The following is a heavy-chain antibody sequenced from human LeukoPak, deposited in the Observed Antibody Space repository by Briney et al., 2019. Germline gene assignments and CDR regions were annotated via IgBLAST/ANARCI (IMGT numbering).Heavy chain of an antibody. CDR3: ATQRGSYLWETDFDY. Sequence: ASVKVSCKASGYTFSDSYMHWVRQAPGQGLEWMGWINPSSGGTNYAQKFQGRVTMTRDTSISTAYMELSRLRSDDTAVYYCATQRGSYLWETDFDYWGQGTLVTVSS. V-gene: IGHV1-2*02. J-gene: IGHJ4*02. CDR1: GYTFSDSY. D-gene: IGHD3-16*01. CDR2: INPSSGGT.